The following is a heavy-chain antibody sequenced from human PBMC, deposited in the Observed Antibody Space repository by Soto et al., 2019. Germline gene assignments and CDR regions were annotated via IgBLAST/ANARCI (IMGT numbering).Heavy chain of an antibody. CDR1: GFTFSDYY. CDR2: ISSSGSTI. V-gene: IGHV3-11*01. J-gene: IGHJ4*02. CDR3: AREAAAGSLMDY. D-gene: IGHD6-13*01. Sequence: GGSLRLSCAVSGFTFSDYYTSWIRQAPGRGLEWVSYISSSGSTIHYADSVKGRFTISRDNAKNSLYLQMNSLRAEDTAVYYCAREAAAGSLMDYWGQGTLVTVSS.